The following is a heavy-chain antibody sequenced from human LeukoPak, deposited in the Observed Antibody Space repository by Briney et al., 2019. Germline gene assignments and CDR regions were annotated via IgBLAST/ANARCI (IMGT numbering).Heavy chain of an antibody. CDR2: ISSSSSYI. Sequence: GGSLRLSCAASGFTFTSYGMSWVRQAPGKGLEWVSSISSSSSYIYYADSVKGRFTISRDNAKNSLYLQMNSLRAEDTAVYYCASHCSGGSCYGVLYYWGQGTLVTVSS. CDR1: GFTFTSYG. V-gene: IGHV3-21*01. D-gene: IGHD2-15*01. CDR3: ASHCSGGSCYGVLYY. J-gene: IGHJ4*02.